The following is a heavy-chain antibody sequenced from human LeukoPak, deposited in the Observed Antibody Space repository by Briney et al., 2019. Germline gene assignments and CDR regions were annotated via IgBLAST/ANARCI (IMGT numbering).Heavy chain of an antibody. CDR1: GGTFSSYA. V-gene: IGHV1-69*06. CDR2: IIPIFGTA. CDR3: ARGPEGEMATITSFDY. J-gene: IGHJ4*02. Sequence: SVKVSCKASGGTFSSYAISWVRQAPGQGLEWMGGIIPIFGTANYAQKFQGRVTITADKSTSTAHMELSSLRSEDTAVYYCARGPEGEMATITSFDYWGQGTLVTVSS. D-gene: IGHD5-24*01.